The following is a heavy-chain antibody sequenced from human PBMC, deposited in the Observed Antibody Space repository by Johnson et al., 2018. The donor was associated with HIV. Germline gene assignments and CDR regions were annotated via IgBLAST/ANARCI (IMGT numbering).Heavy chain of an antibody. J-gene: IGHJ3*02. Sequence: EVQLVESGGGLVQPGGSLRLSCAASGFTFSSYAMSWVRQAPGKGLEWVSAISGSGGSTYYADSVKGRFTISRDDSKNTLYLQMNSLKTEDTAVYYCTTGELWNGYYLHDAFDIWGQGTMVTVSS. CDR2: ISGSGGST. V-gene: IGHV3-23*04. CDR3: TTGELWNGYYLHDAFDI. CDR1: GFTFSSYA. D-gene: IGHD3-3*01.